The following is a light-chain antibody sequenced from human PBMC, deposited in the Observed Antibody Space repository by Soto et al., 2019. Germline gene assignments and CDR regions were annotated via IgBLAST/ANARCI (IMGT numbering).Light chain of an antibody. J-gene: IGLJ1*01. CDR3: SSYAGSNNLGV. CDR2: EVS. Sequence: VLTQPPSASGSPGQSIYISCTGTGSDVGTYNYVSWYQQHPGKAPKLIIYEVSKRPSGVPDRFSGSKSGNTASLTVSGLQAEDEAEYYCSSYAGSNNLGVFGTGTKVTVL. V-gene: IGLV2-8*01. CDR1: GSDVGTYNY.